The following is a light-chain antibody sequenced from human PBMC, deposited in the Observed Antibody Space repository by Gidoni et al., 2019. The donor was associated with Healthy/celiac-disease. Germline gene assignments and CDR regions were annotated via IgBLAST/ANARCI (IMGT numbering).Light chain of an antibody. CDR3: QQYGSSPRT. Sequence: IVLTQSQGTLSLSPGERATLSCRASQKVRSSYLAWYQQKPGQAPRLLVYGASSRATGIPDRFSGSGSGTDFTLTISRLEPEDFAVYYCQQYGSSPRTFGQGTKVEIK. CDR2: GAS. V-gene: IGKV3-20*01. CDR1: QKVRSSY. J-gene: IGKJ1*01.